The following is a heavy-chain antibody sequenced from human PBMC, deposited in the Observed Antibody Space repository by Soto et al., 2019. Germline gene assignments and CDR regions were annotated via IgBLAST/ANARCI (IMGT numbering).Heavy chain of an antibody. Sequence: EVQLGESGGGLVQTGGSLRLSCAASGFTFSAYWMSWVRQAPGKGLEWVANIKQAGSEKYYVDSVNGRFIISRDDAKNSLFLQVNSLRVEDTAVYYCAREKRANGYFDYWGQGTLVTVSS. CDR1: GFTFSAYW. CDR2: IKQAGSEK. V-gene: IGHV3-7*01. D-gene: IGHD6-25*01. J-gene: IGHJ4*02. CDR3: AREKRANGYFDY.